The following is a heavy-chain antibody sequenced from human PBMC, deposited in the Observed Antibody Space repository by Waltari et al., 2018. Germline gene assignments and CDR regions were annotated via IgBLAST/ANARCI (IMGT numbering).Heavy chain of an antibody. CDR3: AKGATVTYADY. J-gene: IGHJ4*02. V-gene: IGHV3-30*18. CDR2: IWYDGSNK. CDR1: AFPLSSCG. Sequence: QVQLVESGGGVVKPGRDLRLSWAASAFPLSSCGVHWVSQAPGKGLEWVAVIWYDGSNKYYADSVKGRFTISRDNSKNTLYLQMNSLRAEDTAMYYCAKGATVTYADYWGQGTLVTVSS. D-gene: IGHD4-17*01.